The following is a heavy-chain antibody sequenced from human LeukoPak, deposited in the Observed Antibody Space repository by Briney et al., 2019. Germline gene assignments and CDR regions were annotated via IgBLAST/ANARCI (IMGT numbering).Heavy chain of an antibody. CDR2: VGPIGVYT. CDR1: GFTFSDYA. CDR3: ARSPPGRTDWNYYDY. Sequence: GGSLRLSCAASGFTFSDYAMHWVRQAPGKGLEFVSVVGPIGVYTYYANSVKGRFTISRDNSKSTVSLQMGSLRDEDMAVYYCARSPPGRTDWNYYDYWGRGTLVTVSS. D-gene: IGHD1-1*01. V-gene: IGHV3-64*01. J-gene: IGHJ4*02.